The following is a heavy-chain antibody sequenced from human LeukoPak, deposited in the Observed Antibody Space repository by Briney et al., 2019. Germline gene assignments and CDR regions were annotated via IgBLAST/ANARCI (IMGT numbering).Heavy chain of an antibody. Sequence: GGSLRLSCAASGFAFNKYGMHWVRQAPGKGLEWVAVMWHDGRNKYYADSVKGRFTVSRDNSKNTLYLELNSLRDEDTAVYYCARDRGSDDPIDYWGQGTLVTVSS. J-gene: IGHJ4*02. V-gene: IGHV3-33*01. CDR2: MWHDGRNK. D-gene: IGHD2-15*01. CDR1: GFAFNKYG. CDR3: ARDRGSDDPIDY.